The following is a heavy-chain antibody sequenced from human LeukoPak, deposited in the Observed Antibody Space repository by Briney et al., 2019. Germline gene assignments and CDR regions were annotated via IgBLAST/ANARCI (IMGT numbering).Heavy chain of an antibody. CDR3: ARDRVPPYYYYYMDV. CDR2: INPNSGGT. V-gene: IGHV1-2*02. D-gene: IGHD3-10*01. Sequence: GASVKVSCKASGYTFTGYYMHWVRQAPGQGLEWMGWINPNSGGTNYAQKFQGRVTMTRDTSISTAYMELSRLRSDDTAVYYCARDRVPPYYYYYMDVWGKGTTVTVSS. J-gene: IGHJ6*03. CDR1: GYTFTGYY.